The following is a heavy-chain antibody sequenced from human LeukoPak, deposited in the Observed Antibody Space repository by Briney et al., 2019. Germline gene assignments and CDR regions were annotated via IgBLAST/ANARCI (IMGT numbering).Heavy chain of an antibody. CDR2: ISSGSSYI. V-gene: IGHV3-21*01. D-gene: IGHD6-13*01. CDR3: ARENRDSRWPHLDY. CDR1: GFTVSSNY. J-gene: IGHJ4*02. Sequence: GGSLRLSCAASGFTVSSNYMSWVRQAPGKGLEWVSFISSGSSYIYYADAVKGRFTISGDNAKNSLYLQMNSLRAEDTAVYYCARENRDSRWPHLDYWGQGTLVTVSS.